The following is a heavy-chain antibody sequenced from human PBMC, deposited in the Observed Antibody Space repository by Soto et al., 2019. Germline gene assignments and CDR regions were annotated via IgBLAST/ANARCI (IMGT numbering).Heavy chain of an antibody. Sequence: GGSLRLSCAASGFTFSSYAMSWVRQAPGKGLEWVSAISGSGGSTYYADSVKGRFTISRDNSKNTLYLQMNSLRAEDTAVYYCAKGARGDFWSGYLTVPLFDYWGQGTLVTVSS. CDR1: GFTFSSYA. V-gene: IGHV3-23*01. D-gene: IGHD3-3*01. J-gene: IGHJ4*02. CDR2: ISGSGGST. CDR3: AKGARGDFWSGYLTVPLFDY.